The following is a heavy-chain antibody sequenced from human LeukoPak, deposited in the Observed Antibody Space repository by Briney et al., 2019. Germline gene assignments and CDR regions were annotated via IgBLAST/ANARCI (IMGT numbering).Heavy chain of an antibody. CDR3: AKESRYYYGSGSFSSQFDY. J-gene: IGHJ4*02. V-gene: IGHV3-23*01. CDR2: ISGSGGST. CDR1: GFTFSSHA. Sequence: GGSLRLSCAASGFTFSSHAMSWVRQAPGKGLEWVSTISGSGGSTYYADSVKGRFTSSRDNSKDTLSLQMNNLRAEDTAVYYCAKESRYYYGSGSFSSQFDYWGQGNLVTVSS. D-gene: IGHD3-10*01.